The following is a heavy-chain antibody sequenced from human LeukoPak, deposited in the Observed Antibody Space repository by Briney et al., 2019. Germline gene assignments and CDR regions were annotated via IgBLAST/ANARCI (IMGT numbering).Heavy chain of an antibody. Sequence: ASVKVSCKASGYTFTSYGISWVRQAPGQGLEWMGWISAYNGNTNYAQKLQGRVTMTTDTSTSTAYMELRSLRSDDTAVYYCARSRGESPIQLWANPDNDYWGQGTLVTVSS. CDR1: GYTFTSYG. CDR3: ARSRGESPIQLWANPDNDY. CDR2: ISAYNGNT. D-gene: IGHD5-18*01. V-gene: IGHV1-18*01. J-gene: IGHJ4*02.